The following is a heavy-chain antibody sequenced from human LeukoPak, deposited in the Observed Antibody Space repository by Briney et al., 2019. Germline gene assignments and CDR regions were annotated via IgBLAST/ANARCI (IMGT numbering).Heavy chain of an antibody. CDR1: GFTVSSNY. Sequence: GGSLRLSCAASGFTVSSNYMSWVRQAPGKGLEWVSVICSGGSTYYADSVKGRFTISRDNSKNTLYLQMNSLRAEDTAVYYCAKDPHSALNYWGQGTLVTVSS. CDR2: ICSGGST. J-gene: IGHJ4*02. V-gene: IGHV3-53*01. D-gene: IGHD1-26*01. CDR3: AKDPHSALNY.